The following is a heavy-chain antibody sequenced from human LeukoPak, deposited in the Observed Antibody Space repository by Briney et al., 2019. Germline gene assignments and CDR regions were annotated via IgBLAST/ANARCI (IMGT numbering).Heavy chain of an antibody. Sequence: PSETLSLTCAVYGGSFSGYYWSWIRQPPGKGLEWIGEINHSGSTNYNPSLKSRVTISVVTSKNQFSLKLSSVTAADTAVYYCARDAVLRYFEGYYFDYWGQGTLVTVSS. V-gene: IGHV4-34*01. CDR2: INHSGST. J-gene: IGHJ4*02. CDR3: ARDAVLRYFEGYYFDY. D-gene: IGHD3-9*01. CDR1: GGSFSGYY.